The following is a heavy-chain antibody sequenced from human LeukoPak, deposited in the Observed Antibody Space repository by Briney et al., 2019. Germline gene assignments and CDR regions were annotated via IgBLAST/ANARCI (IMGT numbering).Heavy chain of an antibody. D-gene: IGHD6-13*01. CDR3: AKFSNSWPYDP. Sequence: SDTLSLTCTVSGRSIRSYYWSWIRQPPAKGLEWIGSIYNSANTKYNPSLKSRVTISVDTSKNQFSLKLTSVTAADTAVYYCAKFSNSWPYDPWGQGTLVTVSS. CDR2: IYNSANT. J-gene: IGHJ5*02. V-gene: IGHV4-4*09. CDR1: GRSIRSYY.